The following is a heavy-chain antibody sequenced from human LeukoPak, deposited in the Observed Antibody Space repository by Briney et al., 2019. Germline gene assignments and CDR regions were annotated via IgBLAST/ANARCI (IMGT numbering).Heavy chain of an antibody. CDR3: AKDRGTIFGVVMQYFQH. Sequence: GGSLRLSCAASGFTFSSYGMHWVRQAPGKGLEWVAVISYDGSNKYYADSVKGRFTISRDNSKHTLYLQMNSLRAEDTAVYYCAKDRGTIFGVVMQYFQHWGQGTLVTVSS. D-gene: IGHD3-3*01. J-gene: IGHJ1*01. V-gene: IGHV3-30*18. CDR2: ISYDGSNK. CDR1: GFTFSSYG.